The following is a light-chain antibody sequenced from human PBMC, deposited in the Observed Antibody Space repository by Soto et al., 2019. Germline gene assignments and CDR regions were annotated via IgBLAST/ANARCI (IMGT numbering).Light chain of an antibody. CDR1: QTISTY. J-gene: IGKJ4*01. V-gene: IGKV1-39*01. Sequence: DIQMTQSPSSLSASVGDSVTITCRASQTISTYLNWYQQKPGIATKVLISDVSSLQSGVPSRFSGSGSGTDFSLTISSLQTEDSATYYCQQTFFTRGTFGGGTKVEI. CDR2: DVS. CDR3: QQTFFTRGT.